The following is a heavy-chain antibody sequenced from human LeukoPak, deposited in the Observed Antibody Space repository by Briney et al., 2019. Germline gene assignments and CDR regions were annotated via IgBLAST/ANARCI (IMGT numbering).Heavy chain of an antibody. J-gene: IGHJ4*02. V-gene: IGHV3-23*01. D-gene: IGHD3-22*01. Sequence: PGGSLRLSCAASGFTFSSYAMSWVRQAPGKGLEWVSAISGSGGSTYYADSVKGRFTISRDNSKNTLYLQMNSLRAEDTAVYYCAKGAEGYYDSSGYLPYYWGQGTLVTVSS. CDR1: GFTFSSYA. CDR2: ISGSGGST. CDR3: AKGAEGYYDSSGYLPYY.